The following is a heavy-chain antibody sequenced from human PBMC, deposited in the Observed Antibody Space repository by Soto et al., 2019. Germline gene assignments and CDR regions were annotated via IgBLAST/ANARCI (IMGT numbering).Heavy chain of an antibody. CDR2: IIPIFGTA. J-gene: IGHJ6*02. D-gene: IGHD3-10*01. CDR3: ARQVYYGSGSYYHYYYGMDV. V-gene: IGHV1-69*01. Sequence: QVQLVQSGAEVKKPGSSVKVSCKASGGTFSSYAISWVRQAPGQGLEWMGGIIPIFGTANYAQKFQRRVTITADESTSTAYMELSSLRSEDTAVYYCARQVYYGSGSYYHYYYGMDVWGQGTTVTVSS. CDR1: GGTFSSYA.